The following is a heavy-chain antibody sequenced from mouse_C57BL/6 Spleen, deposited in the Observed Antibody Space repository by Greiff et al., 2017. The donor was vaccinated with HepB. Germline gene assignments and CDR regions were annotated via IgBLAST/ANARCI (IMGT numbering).Heavy chain of an antibody. J-gene: IGHJ2*01. Sequence: VQLQQSGPELVKPGASVKISCKASGYTFTDYYMNWVKQSHGKSLEWIGDINTNNGGTSYNQKFKGKATLTVDQSSSTAYMELRSLTSEDSAVYYCARYPAQAPDYWGQGTTLTVSS. CDR1: GYTFTDYY. D-gene: IGHD3-2*02. CDR3: ARYPAQAPDY. V-gene: IGHV1-26*01. CDR2: INTNNGGT.